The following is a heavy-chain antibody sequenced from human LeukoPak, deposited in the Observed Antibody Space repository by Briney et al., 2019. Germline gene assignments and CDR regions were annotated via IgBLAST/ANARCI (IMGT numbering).Heavy chain of an antibody. Sequence: GGSLRLSCAGSGFTVSTNCMTWVRQAPGKGLEWVSTIYSGGTTYYADSVMGRFTISRHNSRNTLYLQMNSLRAEDTAVYYCARVDTVMAYYFDLWGQGTRVTVSS. CDR1: GFTVSTNC. D-gene: IGHD5-18*01. CDR2: IYSGGTT. CDR3: ARVDTVMAYYFDL. J-gene: IGHJ4*02. V-gene: IGHV3-53*04.